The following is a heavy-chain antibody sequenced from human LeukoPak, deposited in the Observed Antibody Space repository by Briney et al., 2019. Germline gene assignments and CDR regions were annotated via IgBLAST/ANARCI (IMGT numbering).Heavy chain of an antibody. CDR3: AKSRDYDNSRYLGH. CDR2: ISHDGSTE. CDR1: GFTIRSYG. Sequence: GGSLRLSCAASGFTIRSYGMHWVRQAPGKGLEWVAVISHDGSTEYYADSVRGRFTISRDNSKNMVDLQMNSLRVEDTAVYYCAKSRDYDNSRYLGHWGQGTLVTLTS. D-gene: IGHD3-22*01. V-gene: IGHV3-30*18. J-gene: IGHJ4*02.